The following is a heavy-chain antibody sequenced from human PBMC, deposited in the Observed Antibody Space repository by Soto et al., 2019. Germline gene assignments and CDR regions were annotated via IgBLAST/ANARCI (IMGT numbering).Heavy chain of an antibody. Sequence: DVELVESGGGLVQPGGSLRLSCAAFGFTYSSYDMRWVRQVTGKGLEWVASMGGAGAREYAGSVKGRFIISRDNAKNSVYLQMDSLRAGDTAVYYCTRAAFGDGMDLWGQGTPVTVSS. CDR2: MGGAGAR. CDR3: TRAAFGDGMDL. J-gene: IGHJ6*02. CDR1: GFTYSSYD. V-gene: IGHV3-13*01. D-gene: IGHD3-10*01.